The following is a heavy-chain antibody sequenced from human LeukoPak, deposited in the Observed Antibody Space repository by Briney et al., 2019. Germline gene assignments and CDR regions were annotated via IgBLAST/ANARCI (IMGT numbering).Heavy chain of an antibody. J-gene: IGHJ6*03. CDR3: ARVRIVGIAAPGYYMDV. V-gene: IGHV1-8*01. CDR1: GYTFTSYD. CDR2: MNPNSGNT. Sequence: ASVKVSCKASGYTFTSYDINWVRQATGQGLEWMGWMNPNSGNTGCAQKFQGRVTMTRNTSISTAYMELSSLRSEDTAVYYCARVRIVGIAAPGYYMDVWGKGTTVTVSS. D-gene: IGHD6-13*01.